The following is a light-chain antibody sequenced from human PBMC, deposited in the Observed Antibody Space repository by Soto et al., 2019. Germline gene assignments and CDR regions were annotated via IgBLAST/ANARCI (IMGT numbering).Light chain of an antibody. Sequence: EIVIPQSPATLSGSPGERGTLSCRASQSVNIYLAWYQQKPGQAPRLLIFGASSRATGIPARFSGSGSGTEFNLTISSLQSEDFAVYFCQQYDDWLRLTFGGGTKVDIK. CDR1: QSVNIY. V-gene: IGKV3D-15*01. J-gene: IGKJ4*01. CDR3: QQYDDWLRLT. CDR2: GAS.